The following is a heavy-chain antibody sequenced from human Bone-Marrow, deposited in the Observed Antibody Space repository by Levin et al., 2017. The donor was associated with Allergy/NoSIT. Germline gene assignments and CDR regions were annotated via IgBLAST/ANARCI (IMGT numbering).Heavy chain of an antibody. CDR1: GFTFSTYV. V-gene: IGHV3-30*14. CDR3: ARGAADCDGDCFPDF. Sequence: GGSLRLSCAASGFTFSTYVMHWVRQTPGKGLQWVPFISDDGTKKYYVDSVRGRFTISRDNSKNTLSLHLSSLRGEDTAVYYCARGAADCDGDCFPDFWGQGTQVTVSS. D-gene: IGHD2-21*02. CDR2: ISDDGTKK. J-gene: IGHJ4*02.